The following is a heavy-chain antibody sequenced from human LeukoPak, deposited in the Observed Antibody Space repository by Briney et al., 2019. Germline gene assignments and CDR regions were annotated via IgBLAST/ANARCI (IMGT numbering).Heavy chain of an antibody. CDR3: AKGYSGYDYYGYFDY. Sequence: GGSLRLSCAASGFTVSSNYMSWVRQAPGKGLEWVSAISGSGGSTYYADSVKGRFTISRDNSKNTLYLQMNSLRAEDTAVYYCAKGYSGYDYYGYFDYWGQGTLVTVSS. J-gene: IGHJ4*02. D-gene: IGHD5-12*01. CDR1: GFTVSSNY. CDR2: ISGSGGST. V-gene: IGHV3-23*01.